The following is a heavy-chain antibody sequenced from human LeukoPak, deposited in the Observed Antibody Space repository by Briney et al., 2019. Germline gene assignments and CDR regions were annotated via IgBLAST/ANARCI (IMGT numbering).Heavy chain of an antibody. D-gene: IGHD5-12*01. V-gene: IGHV1-2*02. CDR3: ARTRVNSGYDYFDS. CDR2: LNPNIGAT. CDR1: GYTFTDYY. Sequence: ASVKVSCKASGYTFTDYYMYWVRQAPGQGLECMGWLNPNIGATKYAQKFRGRVTMTRDTSINTAYMELRSLSSDDTAIYYCARTRVNSGYDYFDSWGQGTLVTVSS. J-gene: IGHJ4*02.